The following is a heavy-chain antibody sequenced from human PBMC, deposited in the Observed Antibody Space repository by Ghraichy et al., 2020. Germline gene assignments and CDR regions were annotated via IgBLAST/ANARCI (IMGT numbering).Heavy chain of an antibody. CDR2: IKQDGSER. D-gene: IGHD6-19*01. CDR3: ARDGGWYRSDY. CDR1: GFIFSDYW. Sequence: GGSLRLSCAASGFIFSDYWMSWVRQAPGKGLEWVANIKQDGSERYYVDSVKGRFTISRDNAKNSLYLQMNSLRVEDTAVYYCARDGGWYRSDYWGQGTLITVSS. J-gene: IGHJ4*02. V-gene: IGHV3-7*03.